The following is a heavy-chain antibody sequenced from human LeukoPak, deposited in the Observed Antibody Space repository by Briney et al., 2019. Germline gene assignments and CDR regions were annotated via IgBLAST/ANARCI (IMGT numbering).Heavy chain of an antibody. J-gene: IGHJ6*04. D-gene: IGHD6-25*01. CDR2: INHSGST. Sequence: PSETLSLTCAVYGGSFSGYYWSWIRQPPGKGLEWIGEINHSGSTNYNPSLKSRVTISVDSSKNQFSLKLSSVTAADTAVNYCARGRRIAAAAYYYYYGMDVWGKGTTVTVSS. CDR3: ARGRRIAAAAYYYYYGMDV. CDR1: GGSFSGYY. V-gene: IGHV4-34*01.